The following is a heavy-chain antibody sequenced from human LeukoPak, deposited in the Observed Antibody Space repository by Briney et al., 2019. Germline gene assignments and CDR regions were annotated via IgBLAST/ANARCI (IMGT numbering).Heavy chain of an antibody. J-gene: IGHJ4*02. V-gene: IGHV3-73*01. D-gene: IGHD6-19*01. CDR1: RFTFSGSA. Sequence: QPGGSLRLSCAASRFTFSGSAMHWVRQASGKGLEWVGRIRSKANSYATAYAASVKGRFTISRDDSKNTAYLQMNSLKTEDTAVYYCTRPGYSSGWYVVYWGQGTLVTVSS. CDR2: IRSKANSYAT. CDR3: TRPGYSSGWYVVY.